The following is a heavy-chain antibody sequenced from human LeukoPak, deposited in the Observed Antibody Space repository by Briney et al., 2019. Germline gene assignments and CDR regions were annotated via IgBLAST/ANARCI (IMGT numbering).Heavy chain of an antibody. CDR1: GGSISSGSYY. CDR3: ARSGGGMRPEFDP. V-gene: IGHV4-61*02. J-gene: IGHJ5*02. D-gene: IGHD1-14*01. CDR2: IYTSGST. Sequence: SQTLSLTCTVSGGSISSGSYYWSGIRQPARKGLEWIGRIYTSGSTNYNPSLKSRVTISVDTSKNQFSLKLSSVTAADTAVYYCARSGGGMRPEFDPWGQGTLVTVSS.